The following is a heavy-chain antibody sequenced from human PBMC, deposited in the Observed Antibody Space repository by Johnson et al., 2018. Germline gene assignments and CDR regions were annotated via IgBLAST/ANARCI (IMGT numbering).Heavy chain of an antibody. Sequence: VQLVESGGGLVQPGGSLRLSCAASGFTFSSYAMSWVRQAPGKGLEWVSAISGSGGSTYYADSVKGRFTISRDNSKNTLYLQMNSLRAEDTAVYYCAKDPYYYASSGYHTKQYYFDYWGQGTLVTVSS. D-gene: IGHD3-22*01. CDR2: ISGSGGST. CDR1: GFTFSSYA. V-gene: IGHV3-23*04. CDR3: AKDPYYYASSGYHTKQYYFDY. J-gene: IGHJ4*02.